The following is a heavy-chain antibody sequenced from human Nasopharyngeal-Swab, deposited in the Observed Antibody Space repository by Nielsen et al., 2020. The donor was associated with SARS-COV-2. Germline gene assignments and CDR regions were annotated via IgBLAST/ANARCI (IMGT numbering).Heavy chain of an antibody. V-gene: IGHV4-39*01. CDR3: ARRIAVAGTGALDY. CDR1: GGSISSSSYY. Sequence: LRLSCTVSGGSISSSSYYWGWIRQPPGKGLEWIGSIYYSGSTYYNPSLKSRVTISVDTSKNQFSLKLSSVTAADTAVYYCARRIAVAGTGALDYWGQGTLVTVSS. D-gene: IGHD6-19*01. CDR2: IYYSGST. J-gene: IGHJ4*02.